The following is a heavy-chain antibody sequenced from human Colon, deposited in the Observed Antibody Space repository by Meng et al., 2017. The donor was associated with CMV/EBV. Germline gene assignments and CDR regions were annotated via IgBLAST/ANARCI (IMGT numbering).Heavy chain of an antibody. Sequence: LKISCAASGFRFGSFGMHWVRQAPGKGLEWVTMMSYDGRNKYYADSVKGRFTISRDNSKNTVYLHMESLRIEDTAVYYCARDGVTSRPLVGDGMDVWGQGTTVTVSS. D-gene: IGHD1-26*01. CDR1: GFRFGSFG. V-gene: IGHV3-30*04. J-gene: IGHJ6*02. CDR3: ARDGVTSRPLVGDGMDV. CDR2: MSYDGRNK.